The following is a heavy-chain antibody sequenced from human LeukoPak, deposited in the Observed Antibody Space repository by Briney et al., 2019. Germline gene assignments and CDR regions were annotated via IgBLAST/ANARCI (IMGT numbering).Heavy chain of an antibody. CDR2: IYHSGST. V-gene: IGHV4-38-2*02. J-gene: IGHJ3*02. CDR3: ARDGYDSSGYYRHDAFDI. CDR1: GYSISSGYY. D-gene: IGHD3-22*01. Sequence: SETLSLTCTVSGYSISSGYYWGWIRQPPGKGLEGIGSIYHSGSTYYNPSLKSRVTISVDTSKNQFSLKLSSVTAGDTAVYYCARDGYDSSGYYRHDAFDIWGQGTMVTVSS.